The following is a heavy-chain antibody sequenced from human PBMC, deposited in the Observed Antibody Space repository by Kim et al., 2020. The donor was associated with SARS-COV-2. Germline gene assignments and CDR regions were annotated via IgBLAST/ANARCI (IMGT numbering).Heavy chain of an antibody. CDR2: ISYDGSNK. Sequence: GGSLRLSCAASVFTFSSYGMHWVRQAPGKGLEWVAVISYDGSNKYYADSVKGRFTISRDNSKNTLYLQMNSLRAEDTAVYYCAKVGSSGWYYFDYWGQGTLVTVSS. CDR3: AKVGSSGWYYFDY. CDR1: VFTFSSYG. J-gene: IGHJ4*02. V-gene: IGHV3-30*18. D-gene: IGHD6-19*01.